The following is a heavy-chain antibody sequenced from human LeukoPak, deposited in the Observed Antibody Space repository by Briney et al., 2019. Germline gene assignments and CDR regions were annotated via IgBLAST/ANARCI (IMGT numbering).Heavy chain of an antibody. D-gene: IGHD6-19*01. CDR2: IYTSGST. J-gene: IGHJ3*01. Sequence: KTSETLSLTCTVSGGSISSGSYYWSWIRQPAGKGLEWIGRIYTSGSTNYNPSLKSRVTISVDTSKNQFSLKLRSVTAADTAVYYCARQQWLEQDAFDVWGQGTMVTVSS. V-gene: IGHV4-61*02. CDR3: ARQQWLEQDAFDV. CDR1: GGSISSGSYY.